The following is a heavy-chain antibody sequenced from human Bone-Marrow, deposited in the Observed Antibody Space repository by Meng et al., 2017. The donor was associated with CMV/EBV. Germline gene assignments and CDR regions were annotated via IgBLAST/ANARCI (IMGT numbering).Heavy chain of an antibody. Sequence: SVKVSCKASGGTFSSYAISWVRQAPGQGLEWMGGIIPILGIANYAQKFQGRVTITADKSTSTAYMELSSLRSEDTAVYYCARDSRRYYGSGSYYYSEYWGQGTLVTVAS. J-gene: IGHJ4*02. CDR1: GGTFSSYA. CDR2: IIPILGIA. D-gene: IGHD3-10*01. V-gene: IGHV1-69*10. CDR3: ARDSRRYYGSGSYYYSEY.